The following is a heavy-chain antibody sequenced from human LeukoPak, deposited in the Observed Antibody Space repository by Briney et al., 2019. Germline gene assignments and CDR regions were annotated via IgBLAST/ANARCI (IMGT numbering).Heavy chain of an antibody. CDR2: ISAYNGDT. Sequence: ASVKVSCKASGYTFTSYGISWVRQAPGQGLEWMAWISAYNGDTKYAQKLQGRVTMTTDTSTSTAYMELRSLRSDDTAVYYCARVYRDYDFWSGYWESYFDCWGQGTLVTVSS. D-gene: IGHD3-3*01. V-gene: IGHV1-18*01. CDR1: GYTFTSYG. CDR3: ARVYRDYDFWSGYWESYFDC. J-gene: IGHJ4*02.